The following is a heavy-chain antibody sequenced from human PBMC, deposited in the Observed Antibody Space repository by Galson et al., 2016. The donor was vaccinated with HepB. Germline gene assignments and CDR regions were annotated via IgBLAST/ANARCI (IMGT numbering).Heavy chain of an antibody. J-gene: IGHJ3*01. CDR2: MYYSGST. D-gene: IGHD5-12*01. V-gene: IGHV4-39*07. Sequence: SETLSLTCTVSGGSISSSSYSWGWIRQPPGKGLEWIGNMYYSGSTYYNPSLKSRVTISVDTSKNQFSLRLTSVTAADTAVYYCAKVGRYSFDVWGPGTMVTVSS. CDR1: GGSISSSSYS. CDR3: AKVGRYSFDV.